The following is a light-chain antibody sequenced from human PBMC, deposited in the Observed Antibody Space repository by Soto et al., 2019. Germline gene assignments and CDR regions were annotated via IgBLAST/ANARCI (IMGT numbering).Light chain of an antibody. CDR1: SSDVGGYNY. J-gene: IGLJ2*01. V-gene: IGLV2-14*03. CDR2: DVI. Sequence: QSALTQPASVSGSPGQSITISCNGTSSDVGGYNYVSWYQQHPGKAPKLMIYDVINRPSGVSNRFSGSKSGNSASLTISGLQAEDEADYYCSSYTSSSTYVVFGGGTKVTVL. CDR3: SSYTSSSTYVV.